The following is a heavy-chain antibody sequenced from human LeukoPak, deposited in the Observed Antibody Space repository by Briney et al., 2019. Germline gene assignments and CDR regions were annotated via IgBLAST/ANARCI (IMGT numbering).Heavy chain of an antibody. J-gene: IGHJ3*02. CDR2: TNANNDGS. CDR3: ARKRGVGVDTNAFDM. V-gene: IGHV1-2*02. Sequence: EASVNVSCTASGYTITGYYMHWVRQAPGQGLGWMGWTNANNDGSIYAQKFQGRVTMTRETSINTAYMEMSRLRSDDTAVYYCARKRGVGVDTNAFDMWGQGTMVTVSS. D-gene: IGHD3-3*01. CDR1: GYTITGYY.